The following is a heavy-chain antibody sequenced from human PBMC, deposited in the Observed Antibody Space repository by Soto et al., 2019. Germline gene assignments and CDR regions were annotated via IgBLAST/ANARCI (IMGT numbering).Heavy chain of an antibody. CDR1: GFTFSSYA. V-gene: IGHV3-30-3*01. D-gene: IGHD4-17*01. J-gene: IGHJ4*02. Sequence: QVQLVESGGGVVQPGRSLRLSCAASGFTFSSYAMHWVRQAPGKGLEWVTVISYDGNNKYYADSVKGRFTISRDNSKNTLYLQVNSLRAEDTAVYYCAREDYGGVSFDYWGQGTLVTVSS. CDR2: ISYDGNNK. CDR3: AREDYGGVSFDY.